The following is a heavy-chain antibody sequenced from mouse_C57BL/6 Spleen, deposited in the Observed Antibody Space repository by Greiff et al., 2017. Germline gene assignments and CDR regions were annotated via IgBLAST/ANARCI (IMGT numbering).Heavy chain of an antibody. D-gene: IGHD2-3*01. Sequence: QVQLQQPGAELVRPGSSVKLSCKASGYTFTSYWMDWVKQRPGQGLEWIGNIYPSDSETHYNQKFKDKATLTVDKSSSTAYMQLSSLTSEDSAVYYCARLGGYYGNFDYWGQGTTLTVSS. V-gene: IGHV1-61*01. CDR1: GYTFTSYW. CDR3: ARLGGYYGNFDY. CDR2: IYPSDSET. J-gene: IGHJ2*01.